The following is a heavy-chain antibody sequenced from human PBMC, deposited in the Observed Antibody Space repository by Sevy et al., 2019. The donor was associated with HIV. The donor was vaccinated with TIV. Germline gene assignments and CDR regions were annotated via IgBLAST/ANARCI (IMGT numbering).Heavy chain of an antibody. CDR3: ARATPGVTSTSGAFDP. Sequence: SETLSLTCTVSGGSISSGTYYWNWIRQLAGKGLEWIGRIYTSGSSDYSPSLKSRVTMSIDTSKNQFSLKLSSLTAADTAVYYCARATPGVTSTSGAFDPWGQGTLVTVSS. CDR2: IYTSGSS. J-gene: IGHJ5*02. CDR1: GGSISSGTYY. D-gene: IGHD7-27*01. V-gene: IGHV4-61*02.